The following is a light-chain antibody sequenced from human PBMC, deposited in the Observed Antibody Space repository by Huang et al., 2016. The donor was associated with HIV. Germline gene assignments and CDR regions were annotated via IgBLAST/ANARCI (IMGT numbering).Light chain of an antibody. V-gene: IGKV3-15*01. J-gene: IGKJ2*01. CDR1: QSVTTS. CDR3: HQYNAWQT. CDR2: DAS. Sequence: EIVMTQSPASLSVSPGERVTLSCRASQSVTTSVAWYQQRPGQAPMLLIYDASTRATGVSARFSGGGSGTEFTLTISGLQSEDVAVYYCHQYNAWQTFGQGTKLQIK.